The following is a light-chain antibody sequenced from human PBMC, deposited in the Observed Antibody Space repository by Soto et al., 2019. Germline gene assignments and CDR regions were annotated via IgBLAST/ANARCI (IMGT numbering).Light chain of an antibody. V-gene: IGKV3-15*01. Sequence: EIVMTQSPATLSVSPGERATLSCRASQSVSSNLAWYQQKPGQAPRLLNYGASTRATGIPARFSGSGSGTEFTLTISSLQSEDFAVYYCQQYNNWPPWTFGQGTKV. CDR3: QQYNNWPPWT. J-gene: IGKJ1*01. CDR2: GAS. CDR1: QSVSSN.